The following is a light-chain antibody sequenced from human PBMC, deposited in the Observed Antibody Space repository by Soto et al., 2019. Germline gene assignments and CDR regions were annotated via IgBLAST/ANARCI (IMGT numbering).Light chain of an antibody. J-gene: IGKJ2*01. V-gene: IGKV1-5*03. CDR2: KAS. CDR3: QQYNTYSYT. Sequence: DIQMTQSPSTLSASVGDRVTITCRASQSISTWLAWYQQKPGKAPKLLIYKASSLEGGVPSRFSGSGSGTEFTLTISHLQPDDFATYYCQQYNTYSYTFGQGTKL. CDR1: QSISTW.